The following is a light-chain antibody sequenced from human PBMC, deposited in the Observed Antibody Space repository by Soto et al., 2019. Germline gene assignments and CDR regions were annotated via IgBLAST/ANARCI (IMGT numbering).Light chain of an antibody. CDR3: QQRGSWPQLT. CDR1: QSVSSN. CDR2: GAS. V-gene: IGKV3-15*01. Sequence: IVLTQSPGTLSFSAGERAALSCRGSQSVSSNLAWYQQKPGQAPRLLIYGASTRATGIPARFSGSGSGTEFTLTISSLQSEDFAVYYCQQRGSWPQLTFGGGTKVDIK. J-gene: IGKJ4*01.